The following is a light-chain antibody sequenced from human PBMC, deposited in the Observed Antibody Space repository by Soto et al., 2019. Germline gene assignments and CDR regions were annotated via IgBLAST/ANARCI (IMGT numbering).Light chain of an antibody. CDR3: CLYVGATTYV. V-gene: IGLV2-8*01. CDR2: EVT. J-gene: IGLJ1*01. Sequence: QSSLTQPPSASGSPGQSVTISCTGTSSDVGGYDYVSWYQQHPGKAPKLMIYEVTIRPSGVSDRFSGSKSGNTASLTVSGLQAEDEADYYCCLYVGATTYVFGTGTKVTVL. CDR1: SSDVGGYDY.